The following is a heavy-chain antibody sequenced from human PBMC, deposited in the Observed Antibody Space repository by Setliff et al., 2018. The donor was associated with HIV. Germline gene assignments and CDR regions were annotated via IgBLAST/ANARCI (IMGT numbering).Heavy chain of an antibody. D-gene: IGHD6-6*01. V-gene: IGHV3-30*01. Sequence: PGGSLRLSCVASGFTFSTFAMHWVRQAPGKGLEWVSVISYDGSRIVYADSVKGRFTISRDNSKNTVFLQMKTVRPGDTAVYYCAKDDSTSSGWFESWGQGTLVTVSS. J-gene: IGHJ5*01. CDR3: AKDDSTSSGWFES. CDR1: GFTFSTFA. CDR2: ISYDGSRI.